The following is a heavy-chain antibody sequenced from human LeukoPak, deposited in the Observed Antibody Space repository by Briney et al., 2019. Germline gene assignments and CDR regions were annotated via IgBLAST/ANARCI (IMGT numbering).Heavy chain of an antibody. V-gene: IGHV3-30-3*01. CDR3: ARGPQRIAAAGGDY. CDR2: ISYDGSNK. Sequence: GGSLRLSCAASGFTFSSYAMHWVRQAPGKGLEWVAVISYDGSNKYYADSVKGRFTISRDNSKNTLYLQMNSLRAEDTAVYYCARGPQRIAAAGGDYWGQGTLVTVSS. CDR1: GFTFSSYA. J-gene: IGHJ4*02. D-gene: IGHD6-13*01.